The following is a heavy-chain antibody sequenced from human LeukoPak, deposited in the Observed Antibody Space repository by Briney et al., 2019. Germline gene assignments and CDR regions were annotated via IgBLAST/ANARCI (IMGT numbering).Heavy chain of an antibody. J-gene: IGHJ4*02. D-gene: IGHD6-19*01. CDR2: ISGSGGST. CDR3: AKTPYSSGWYYFDY. Sequence: GASVKVSCKASGGTFSSYAMSWVRQAPGKGLEWVSVISGSGGSTYYADSVKGRFTISRDNSKNTLYLQMNSLRAEDTAVYYCAKTPYSSGWYYFDYWGQGTLVTVSS. V-gene: IGHV3-23*01. CDR1: GGTFSSYA.